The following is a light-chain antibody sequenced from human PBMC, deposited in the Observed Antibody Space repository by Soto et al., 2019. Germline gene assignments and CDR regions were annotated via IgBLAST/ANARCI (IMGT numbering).Light chain of an antibody. CDR2: EVS. J-gene: IGLJ1*01. CDR3: SSYTSSTTLHV. CDR1: SSDMGRYNY. Sequence: QSALTQPASVSGSPGQSITISCTGTSSDMGRYNYVSWYQQHPGKAPKLMIYEVSNRPSGVSNRFSGSKSGNTASLTISGLQAEDEADYYCSSYTSSTTLHVFGTGTKLTVL. V-gene: IGLV2-14*01.